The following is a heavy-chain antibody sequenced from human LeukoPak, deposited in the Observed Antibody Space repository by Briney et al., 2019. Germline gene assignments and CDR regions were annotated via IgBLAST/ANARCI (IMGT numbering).Heavy chain of an antibody. CDR2: ISNDGTNK. CDR3: AKGVLYVGLRSPLDL. Sequence: GGSLRLSCAASGFTFSSSGMHWVRQAPGKGLEWVALISNDGTNKYYADSVKGRFTISRDNSKNTLDLQMNSLRAEDTAVYYCAKGVLYVGLRSPLDLWGLGTLVTVSS. V-gene: IGHV3-30*18. CDR1: GFTFSSSG. J-gene: IGHJ5*02. D-gene: IGHD2-8*01.